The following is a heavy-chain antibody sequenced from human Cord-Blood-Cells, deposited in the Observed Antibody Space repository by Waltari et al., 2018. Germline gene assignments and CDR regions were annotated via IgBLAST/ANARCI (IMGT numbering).Heavy chain of an antibody. V-gene: IGHV3-33*01. J-gene: IGHJ4*02. CDR3: ARVLANYYFDY. Sequence: QVQLVESGGGVVQPGRSLRLSCAASGFTFSSYGMHWVRQAPGKGLEWVAVIWYDGSNKYYADSVKGRFTISRDNSKNTLYLQMNSLRAEDTAVYYCARVLANYYFDYWGQGTLVTVSS. CDR2: IWYDGSNK. CDR1: GFTFSSYG. D-gene: IGHD2-15*01.